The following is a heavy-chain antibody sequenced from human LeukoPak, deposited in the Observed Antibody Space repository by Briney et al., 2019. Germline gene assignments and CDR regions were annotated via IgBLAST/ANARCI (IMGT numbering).Heavy chain of an antibody. V-gene: IGHV3-21*01. Sequence: GGSLRLSCVASGFTLGDYNMNWVRQAPGKGLEWVSAITRSSTYMNYADSLKGRFTISRDNAKNSMYLQMDSLTAEDTAVYFCARDAALLPGKYYYYMDVWGKGTTVIVSS. J-gene: IGHJ6*03. CDR1: GFTLGDYN. CDR3: ARDAALLPGKYYYYMDV. D-gene: IGHD6-25*01. CDR2: ITRSSTYM.